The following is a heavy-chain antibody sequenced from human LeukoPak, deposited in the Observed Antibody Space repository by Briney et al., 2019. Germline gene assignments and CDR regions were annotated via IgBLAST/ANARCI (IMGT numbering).Heavy chain of an antibody. V-gene: IGHV5-51*01. CDR1: GYSFTSYW. D-gene: IGHD2-15*01. J-gene: IGHJ6*03. Sequence: GESLKISCKGSGYSFTSYWIGWVRQMPGKGLEWMGIIYSGDSDTRYSPSFQGQVTISADKSISTAYLQWSSLKASDTAMYYCARLGSYARNYMDVWGKGTTVTVSS. CDR2: IYSGDSDT. CDR3: ARLGSYARNYMDV.